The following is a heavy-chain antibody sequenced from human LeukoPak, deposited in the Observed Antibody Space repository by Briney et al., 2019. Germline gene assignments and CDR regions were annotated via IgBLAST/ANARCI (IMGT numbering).Heavy chain of an antibody. Sequence: ASVKVSCKASGYTFTGYYMHWVRQAPGQGLEWMGWINPNSGGTNYAQKFQGRVTMTRDTSISTAYMELSRLRSDDTAVYYCARTLYTAIEYYYYYYMDVWGKGTTVTVSS. J-gene: IGHJ6*03. CDR1: GYTFTGYY. V-gene: IGHV1-2*02. D-gene: IGHD5-18*01. CDR2: INPNSGGT. CDR3: ARTLYTAIEYYYYYYMDV.